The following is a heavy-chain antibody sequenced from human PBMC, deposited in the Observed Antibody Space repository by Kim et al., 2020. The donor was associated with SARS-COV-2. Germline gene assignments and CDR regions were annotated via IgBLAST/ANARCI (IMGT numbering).Heavy chain of an antibody. D-gene: IGHD6-19*01. CDR3: ARGAPVAGTAHGYYYYGMDV. CDR1: GGSISSYY. CDR2: IYYSGST. V-gene: IGHV4-59*01. J-gene: IGHJ6*02. Sequence: SETLSLTCTVSGGSISSYYWSWIRQPPGKGLEWIGYIYYSGSTNYNPSLKSRVTISVDTSKNQFSLKLSSVTAADTAVYYCARGAPVAGTAHGYYYYGMDVWGQGTTVTVSS.